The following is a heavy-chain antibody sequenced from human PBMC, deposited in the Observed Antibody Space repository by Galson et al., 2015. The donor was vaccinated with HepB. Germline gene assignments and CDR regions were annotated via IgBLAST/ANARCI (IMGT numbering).Heavy chain of an antibody. CDR3: AKVGLWLHWYFDL. V-gene: IGHV3-23*01. CDR1: GFTFSSYA. J-gene: IGHJ2*01. Sequence: SLRLSCAASGFTFSSYAMSWVRQAPGKGLEWVSAISGSGGSTYYADSVKGRFTISRDNSKNTLYLQMNSLRAEDTAVYYCAKVGLWLHWYFDLWGRGTLVTVSS. D-gene: IGHD2-21*01. CDR2: ISGSGGST.